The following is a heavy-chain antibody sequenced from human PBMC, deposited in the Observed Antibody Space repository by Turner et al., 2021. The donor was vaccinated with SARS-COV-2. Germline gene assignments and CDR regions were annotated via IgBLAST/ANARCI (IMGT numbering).Heavy chain of an antibody. CDR2: ISFDGGYG. Sequence: QVQLVESGGGMVQPGRSLRLSCAASGFTFSSYGMHWVRQAPGKGREGVAVISFDGGYGYYADAVKGRFNISRDNSKNTLYLQMNSLRTEDTAVYYCAKGGATSGYFYFQDSWGQGTLVTVSS. D-gene: IGHD5-18*01. J-gene: IGHJ4*02. CDR3: AKGGATSGYFYFQDS. CDR1: GFTFSSYG. V-gene: IGHV3-30*18.